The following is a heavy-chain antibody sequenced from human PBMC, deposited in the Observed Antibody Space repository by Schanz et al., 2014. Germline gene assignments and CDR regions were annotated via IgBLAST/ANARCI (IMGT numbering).Heavy chain of an antibody. J-gene: IGHJ4*02. V-gene: IGHV3-23*01. Sequence: EVQLLESGGGLVQPGGSLRLSCVVSGFNFRNYWMSWVRQAPGKGLEWVSAISGSGGSTYYADSVKGRFIISRDNSKNNSKNTLYVQMNSLRAEDTAVYYCAKRNHDMQSLPLDYWGQGTLVIVSS. CDR2: ISGSGGST. CDR1: GFNFRNYW. D-gene: IGHD3-9*01. CDR3: AKRNHDMQSLPLDY.